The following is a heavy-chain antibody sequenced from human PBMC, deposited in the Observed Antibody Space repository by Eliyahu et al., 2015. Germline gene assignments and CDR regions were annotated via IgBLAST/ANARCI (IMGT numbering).Heavy chain of an antibody. CDR3: ARDWATRAAAPDY. CDR1: GFTFNYYG. J-gene: IGHJ4*02. D-gene: IGHD6-13*01. CDR2: IWYDGSNI. Sequence: QVQLVESGGGVVQPGRSLRLSXAVSGFTFNYYGMYWFRQAPGKGLEWVAVIWYDGSNIQYADSVKGRFTISRDNSKNTLYLQMNSLRAEDTAVYYCARDWATRAAAPDYWGQGTLVTVSS. V-gene: IGHV3-33*01.